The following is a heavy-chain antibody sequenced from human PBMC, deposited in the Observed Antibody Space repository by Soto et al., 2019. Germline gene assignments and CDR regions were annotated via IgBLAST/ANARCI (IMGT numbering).Heavy chain of an antibody. CDR1: GFSISSSNYY. J-gene: IGHJ4*02. V-gene: IGHV4-39*01. Sequence: SETLSLTCSVSGFSISSSNYYWGWIRQPPGKGLEWIGSIYYSGSTYYSPSLSSRVTISVDPSRNHFSLKLSSMTAADTAVYYCARHEGYNSGPPDYWGQGTLVTVSS. D-gene: IGHD6-19*01. CDR2: IYYSGST. CDR3: ARHEGYNSGPPDY.